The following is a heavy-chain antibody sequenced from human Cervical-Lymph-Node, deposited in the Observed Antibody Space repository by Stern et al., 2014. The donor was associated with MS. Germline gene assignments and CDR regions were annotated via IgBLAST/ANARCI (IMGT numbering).Heavy chain of an antibody. CDR3: AKLGISIDVITPHHFDN. CDR1: GFTFSSFA. D-gene: IGHD3-16*01. Sequence: EVQLLESGGNLVQPGGSLRLSCAASGFTFSSFAMTWVRQAPGKGLEWVAAISGTSAGTQCADSVKGRFTISRDNFRTTLFLQMNSLRAEDTAVYYCAKLGISIDVITPHHFDNWGQGTLVTVSS. CDR2: ISGTSAGT. V-gene: IGHV3-23*01. J-gene: IGHJ4*02.